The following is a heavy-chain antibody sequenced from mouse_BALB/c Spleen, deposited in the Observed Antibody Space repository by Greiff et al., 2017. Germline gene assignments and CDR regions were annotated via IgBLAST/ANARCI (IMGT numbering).Heavy chain of an antibody. CDR2: ISSGGSYT. V-gene: IGHV5-6-4*01. Sequence: EVHLVESGGGLVKPGGSLKLSCAASGFTFSSYTMSWVRQTPEKRLEWVATISSGGSYTYYPDSVKGRFTISRDNAKNTLYLQMSSLKSEDTAMYYCTRDGYDEGSYAMDYWGQGTSVTVSS. CDR1: GFTFSSYT. J-gene: IGHJ4*01. CDR3: TRDGYDEGSYAMDY. D-gene: IGHD2-2*01.